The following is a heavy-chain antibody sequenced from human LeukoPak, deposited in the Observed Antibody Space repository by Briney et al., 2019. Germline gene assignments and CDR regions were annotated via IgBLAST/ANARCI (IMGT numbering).Heavy chain of an antibody. CDR3: ARRAGIKDDY. J-gene: IGHJ4*02. CDR2: ISAYNGDT. D-gene: IGHD3-10*01. Sequence: ASVKVSCKASGYTFTGYYMHWVRQAPGQGLEWMGWISAYNGDTNYAQKLQGRVTMTTDTSTSTAYMDLRSLRSDDTAVYYCARRAGIKDDYWGQGTLVTVSS. CDR1: GYTFTGYY. V-gene: IGHV1-18*04.